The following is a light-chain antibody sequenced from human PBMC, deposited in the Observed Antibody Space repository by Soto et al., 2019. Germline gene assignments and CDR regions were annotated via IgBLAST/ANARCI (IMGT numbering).Light chain of an antibody. CDR3: HQYNNWPPYT. J-gene: IGKJ2*01. Sequence: EIVMTQSPATLSVFPGERVTLSCRASQSVNSNLAWYQQKPGQAPRLLIYGASTRATGIPAKFSGSGSGTAFTLTISGLQSEDFAVYYCHQYNNWPPYTFGQGTKVEIK. CDR2: GAS. CDR1: QSVNSN. V-gene: IGKV3-15*01.